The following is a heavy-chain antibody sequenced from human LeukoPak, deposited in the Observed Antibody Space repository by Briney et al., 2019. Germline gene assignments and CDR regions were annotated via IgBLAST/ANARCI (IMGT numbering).Heavy chain of an antibody. CDR3: ARGPVALPNDRLNFFFDF. CDR1: GASFNTYY. J-gene: IGHJ5*01. V-gene: IGHV4-34*01. Sequence: SETLSLTCAVYGASFNTYYWTWIRQSPDKGLEWIGEVNHDGDTNVNPSLRSRVAMSVDASKNQFSLKLTSVTATDTAVYFCARGPVALPNDRLNFFFDFWGQGTLVTVSS. D-gene: IGHD2-8*01. CDR2: VNHDGDT.